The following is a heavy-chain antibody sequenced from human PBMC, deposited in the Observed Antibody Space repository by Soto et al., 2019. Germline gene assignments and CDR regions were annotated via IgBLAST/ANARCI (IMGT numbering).Heavy chain of an antibody. D-gene: IGHD7-27*01. V-gene: IGHV3-30-3*01. CDR2: ISYDGSNK. CDR3: ARGLGTPYFDY. Sequence: QVQLVESGGGVVQPGRSLRLSCAASGFTFSSYAMHWVRQAPGKGLEWVAVISYDGSNKYYADSVKGRFTISRDNSKNTLYLQMNSLRAEDMAVYCCARGLGTPYFDYWGQGTLVTVSS. CDR1: GFTFSSYA. J-gene: IGHJ4*02.